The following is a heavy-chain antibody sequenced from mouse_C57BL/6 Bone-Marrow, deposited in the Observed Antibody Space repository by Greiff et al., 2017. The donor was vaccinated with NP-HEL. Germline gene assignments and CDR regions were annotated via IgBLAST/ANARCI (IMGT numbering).Heavy chain of an antibody. CDR1: GYTFTSYG. J-gene: IGHJ3*01. V-gene: IGHV1-81*01. CDR3: ARGGGRGFAY. D-gene: IGHD1-1*01. CDR2: IYPRSGNT. Sequence: VQLQQSGAELARPGASVKLSCKASGYTFTSYGISWVKQRTGQGLEWIGEIYPRSGNTYYTEKFKGKATLTADKSSSPAYMELRSLTSEDSAVYFCARGGGRGFAYWGQGTLVTVSA.